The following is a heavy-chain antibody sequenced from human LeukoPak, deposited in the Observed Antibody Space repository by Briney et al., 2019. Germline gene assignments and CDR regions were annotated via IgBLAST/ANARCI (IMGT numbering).Heavy chain of an antibody. J-gene: IGHJ4*02. CDR3: AGYGDYVAGPY. CDR1: GFTFSSYA. Sequence: LRLSCAASGFTFSSYAMSWVRQPPGKGLEWTGEINHSGSTNYNPSLKSRVTISVDTSKNQFSLKLSSVTAADTAVYYCAGYGDYVAGPYWGQGTLVTVSS. V-gene: IGHV4-34*08. CDR2: INHSGST. D-gene: IGHD4-17*01.